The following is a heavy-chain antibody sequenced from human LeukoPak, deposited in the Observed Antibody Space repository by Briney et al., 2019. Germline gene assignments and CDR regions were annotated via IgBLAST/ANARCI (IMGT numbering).Heavy chain of an antibody. V-gene: IGHV4-59*01. Sequence: SETLSLTCTVSRGSISSYYWSWIRQPPGKGLEWIGYIDNSGNTNSNPSLKSRVTMSVDTSKNQFSLKPSSVIAADTAVYYCARLKFYDSTGYSPGHYMDVWGRGTTVTVSS. CDR2: IDNSGNT. CDR1: RGSISSYY. CDR3: ARLKFYDSTGYSPGHYMDV. J-gene: IGHJ6*03. D-gene: IGHD3-22*01.